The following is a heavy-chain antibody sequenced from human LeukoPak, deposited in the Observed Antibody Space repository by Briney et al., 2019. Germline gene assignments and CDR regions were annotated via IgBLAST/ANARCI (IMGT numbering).Heavy chain of an antibody. CDR2: ISSSGSTI. D-gene: IGHD6-13*01. CDR1: RFTFSSYE. CDR3: ARAAPGTLVDY. Sequence: GGSLRLSCAASRFTFSSYEMNWVRQAPGKGLEWVSYISSSGSTIYYADSVKGRFTISRDNAKNTLYLQMNSLRAEDTAVYYCARAAPGTLVDYWGQGTLVTVSS. J-gene: IGHJ4*02. V-gene: IGHV3-48*03.